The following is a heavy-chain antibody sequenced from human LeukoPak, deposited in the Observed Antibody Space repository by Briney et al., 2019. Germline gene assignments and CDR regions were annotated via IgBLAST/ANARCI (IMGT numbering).Heavy chain of an antibody. CDR2: ISGSGGST. V-gene: IGHV3-23*01. D-gene: IGHD3-16*01. Sequence: GGSLRLSYAASGFTFSSYAMSWVRQAPGKGLEWVSAISGSGGSTYYADFVQARFTISRDNSKNTLYLQMNSLRAEDTAVYYCAKDRGGVTPFDYWGQGTLVTVSS. CDR3: AKDRGGVTPFDY. CDR1: GFTFSSYA. J-gene: IGHJ4*02.